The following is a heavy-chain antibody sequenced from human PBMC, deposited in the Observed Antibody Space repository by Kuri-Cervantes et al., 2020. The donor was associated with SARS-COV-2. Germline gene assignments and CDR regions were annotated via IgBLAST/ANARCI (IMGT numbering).Heavy chain of an antibody. CDR2: INVNNRAT. CDR1: GYSFASYY. Sequence: ASVKVSCKASGYSFASYYINWVRQAPGQGLEWMGRINVNNRATSYAQKFQGRVTMTRDTSISTVYMELSSLTSDDTAVYYCARDQSSSWYNWFDPWGPGTLVTVSS. J-gene: IGHJ5*02. D-gene: IGHD6-13*01. V-gene: IGHV1-2*06. CDR3: ARDQSSSWYNWFDP.